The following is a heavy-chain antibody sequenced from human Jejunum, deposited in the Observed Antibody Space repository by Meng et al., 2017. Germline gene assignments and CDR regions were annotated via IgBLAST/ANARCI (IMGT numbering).Heavy chain of an antibody. V-gene: IGHV4-30-4*01. J-gene: IGHJ4*01. CDR1: GDSIRGADYY. CDR2: NYYGGTT. D-gene: IGHD2-2*01. Sequence: QVELQESGPGLVKPSQTLSLTCSVAGDSIRGADYYWTRIRPAPGKGLEWIGYNYYGGTTYYNPPLKTRLILSVDTSTNRFSLNLSSVAAADTAMYYCARSRVVPAAYFDSWGHGTLVTVSS. CDR3: ARSRVVPAAYFDS.